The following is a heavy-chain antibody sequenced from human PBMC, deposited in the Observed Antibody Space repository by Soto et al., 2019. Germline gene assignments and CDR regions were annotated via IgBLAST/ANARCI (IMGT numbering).Heavy chain of an antibody. V-gene: IGHV5-51*01. Sequence: PGESLKNSCKGSGYNFTNSWIGWVRQMPGKGLECLGIIYPDDSDTRYSPSLQGQVTISADKSISTAYLQWSSLKASDTAMYYCARLSGQLIRYNGMDVWGQGTTVTVSS. CDR2: IYPDDSDT. CDR1: GYNFTNSW. CDR3: ARLSGQLIRYNGMDV. J-gene: IGHJ6*02. D-gene: IGHD3-16*02.